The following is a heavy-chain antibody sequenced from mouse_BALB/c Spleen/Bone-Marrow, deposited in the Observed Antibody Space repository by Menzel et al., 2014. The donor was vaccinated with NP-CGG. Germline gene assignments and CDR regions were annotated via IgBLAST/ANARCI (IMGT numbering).Heavy chain of an antibody. Sequence: DVQLQESGGGLVQPGGSPKLSCAASGFTFSNYGMSWVRQTPDKRLDLVATINSNGGTTYYPDSVKGRFTISRDNAKNTLYLQMSSLKSEDTAMYFCARGLYYAAYGPGFAYWGQGTLVTVSA. D-gene: IGHD2-13*01. CDR3: ARGLYYAAYGPGFAY. CDR1: GFTFSNYG. CDR2: INSNGGTT. J-gene: IGHJ3*01. V-gene: IGHV5-6-3*01.